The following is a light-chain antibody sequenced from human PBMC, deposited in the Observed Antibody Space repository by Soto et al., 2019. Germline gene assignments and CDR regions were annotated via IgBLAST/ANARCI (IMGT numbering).Light chain of an antibody. Sequence: QSVLTQPPSVSGAPGQRITISCTGSSSNIGSGFDVHWYQQLPGTAPKLLIHGNTKRPSGVPDRFSGSKSGSAASLAVTGLQAEDEADYYCQSYDSSLTGSWVFGGGTNLTVL. V-gene: IGLV1-40*01. CDR2: GNT. J-gene: IGLJ3*02. CDR1: SSNIGSGFD. CDR3: QSYDSSLTGSWV.